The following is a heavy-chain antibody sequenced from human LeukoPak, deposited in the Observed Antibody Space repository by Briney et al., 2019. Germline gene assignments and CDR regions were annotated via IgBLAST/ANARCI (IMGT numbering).Heavy chain of an antibody. CDR2: IGGSGGST. Sequence: ETLSLTCAVYGGSFSGYYWSWIRQPPGKGLEWVSSIGGSGGSTYYADSVKGRFTISRDNSKNTLYLQMNSLRAEDTAVYYCAKVETAAAATLRGFDYWGQGTLVTVSS. CDR1: GGSFSGYY. CDR3: AKVETAAAATLRGFDY. D-gene: IGHD6-13*01. J-gene: IGHJ4*02. V-gene: IGHV3-23*01.